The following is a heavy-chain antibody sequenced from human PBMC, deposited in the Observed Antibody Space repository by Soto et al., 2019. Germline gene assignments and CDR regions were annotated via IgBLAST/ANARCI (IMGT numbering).Heavy chain of an antibody. CDR3: AREFCSGGNCYTYYFDP. Sequence: GGSLRLSCAAPGLTFNRYWMHWVRHAPGKGLVWVSHINTDGTNSNYADSVKGRFTISRDNAKSTLFLQMNSLRDEDTAVYYCAREFCSGGNCYTYYFDPWGQGIPVTVSS. CDR2: INTDGTNS. V-gene: IGHV3-74*01. CDR1: GLTFNRYW. J-gene: IGHJ5*02. D-gene: IGHD2-15*01.